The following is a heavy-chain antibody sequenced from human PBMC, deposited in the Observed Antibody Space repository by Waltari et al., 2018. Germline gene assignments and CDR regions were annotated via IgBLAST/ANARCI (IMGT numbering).Heavy chain of an antibody. CDR1: GYTFNDYY. Sequence: QVQLVQSGAEVKKPGASVKVSCAASGYTFNDYYIHWVRQAPGQGLEWMGKIRPNRGGTTYAQKFQGRVTMTRDTSISTAYMDLTGLQSDDTAVYYCTRARVAAIGSDFDYWGQGTLVTVSS. J-gene: IGHJ4*02. D-gene: IGHD6-13*01. V-gene: IGHV1-2*02. CDR2: IRPNRGGT. CDR3: TRARVAAIGSDFDY.